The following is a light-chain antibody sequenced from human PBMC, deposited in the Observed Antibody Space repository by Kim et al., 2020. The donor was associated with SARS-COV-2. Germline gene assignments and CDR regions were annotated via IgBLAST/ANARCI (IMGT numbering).Light chain of an antibody. CDR2: QDN. CDR1: KLGDKY. J-gene: IGLJ2*01. CDR3: QAWDRSTVV. V-gene: IGLV3-1*01. Sequence: SYELTQPPSLSVSPGQTASITCSGDKLGDKYACWYQQKPGQSPVLVIYQDNKRPSGIPERFSGSNSGNTATLTISGTQAMDEADYYCQAWDRSTVVFGGGTQLTVL.